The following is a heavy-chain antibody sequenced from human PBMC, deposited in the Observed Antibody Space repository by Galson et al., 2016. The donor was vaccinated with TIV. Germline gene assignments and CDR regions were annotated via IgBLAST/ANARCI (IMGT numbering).Heavy chain of an antibody. V-gene: IGHV1-69*06. CDR3: ARNLYRYDGTGLSPRYFDL. CDR2: IIPAYDEA. J-gene: IGHJ2*01. CDR1: GDTFNTYA. Sequence: SVKVSCKASGDTFNTYAISWVRQAPGQGLDWMGRIIPAYDEANYAQNFQGRLTITADKSTSTAYMELRSLRFDDTAVYYCARNLYRYDGTGLSPRYFDLWGRGTLVTVSS. D-gene: IGHD3-22*01.